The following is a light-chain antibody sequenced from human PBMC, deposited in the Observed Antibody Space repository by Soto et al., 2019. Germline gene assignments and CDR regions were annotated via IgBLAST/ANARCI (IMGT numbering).Light chain of an antibody. J-gene: IGLJ2*01. CDR3: SSYGGNTNLV. Sequence: QSALTQPASVSGSPGQSVTISCTGTSSDVGGHNFVSWYQQFPGKAPKLVIYDVDNRPSGVPDRFSGSKSGNTASLTVSGLQAEDEADYYCSSYGGNTNLVFGGGTKLTVL. CDR2: DVD. V-gene: IGLV2-8*01. CDR1: SSDVGGHNF.